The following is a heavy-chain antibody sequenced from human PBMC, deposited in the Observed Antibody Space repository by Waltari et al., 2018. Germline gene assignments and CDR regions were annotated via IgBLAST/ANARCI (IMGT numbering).Heavy chain of an antibody. J-gene: IGHJ4*01. D-gene: IGHD2-8*01. CDR3: ARAGLDGYLDS. CDR2: ITDDVSRR. V-gene: IGHV3-7*01. CDR1: GSALTWSW. Sequence: VNLVGSGGGVVQSGGYVRLACPASGSALTWSWMSWGRQARGKGLEWLTNITDDVSRRHYMASEHVRFAISRDNSKNSLFLERNSLRAKDTAVYYCARAGLDGYLDSWGQGTLVTVSP.